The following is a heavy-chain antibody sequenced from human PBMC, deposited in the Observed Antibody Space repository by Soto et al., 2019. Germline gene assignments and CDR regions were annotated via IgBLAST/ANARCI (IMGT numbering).Heavy chain of an antibody. D-gene: IGHD2-2*01. CDR2: MYYNGNT. Sequence: SETLSLTCAFSVVSVTSGSYYCTWIRQPPWKGLEWIGYMYYNGNTNYNPSLKSRVTISLDTSNNRFSLRLSSVTAADTAVYYCARTFCSTTSCTDHHMDVLGQGTTVNVSS. CDR1: VVSVTSGSYY. CDR3: ARTFCSTTSCTDHHMDV. V-gene: IGHV4-61*01. J-gene: IGHJ6*01.